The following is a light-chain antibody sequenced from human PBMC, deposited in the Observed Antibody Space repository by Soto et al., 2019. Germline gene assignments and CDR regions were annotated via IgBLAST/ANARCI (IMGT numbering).Light chain of an antibody. Sequence: DIQMTQSPSYLSGSVGDRVIITCRASQSITNFASWHQQTPEKAPNLLIYAASSLQSVVPSRFSGSASGTDFTLTISSLHSEDFAVYYCQQYNNWPPWTFGQGTKVDIK. J-gene: IGKJ1*01. CDR1: QSITNF. V-gene: IGKV1-39*02. CDR2: AAS. CDR3: QQYNNWPPWT.